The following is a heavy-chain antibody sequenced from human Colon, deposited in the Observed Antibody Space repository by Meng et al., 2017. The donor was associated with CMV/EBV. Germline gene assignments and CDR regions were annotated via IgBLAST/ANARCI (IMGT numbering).Heavy chain of an antibody. J-gene: IGHJ4*02. Sequence: QVYLVEAGGGVVQLGGSLRCSWEASGFTFSNYAMHWVRQAPGKGLEWVAFIWFDGSSKDYADSVKGRFTISRDNSMNRLYLQVNSLRSEDTAVYYCVKTGTAWQFDFWGQGTLVTVSS. CDR1: GFTFSNYA. CDR2: IWFDGSSK. D-gene: IGHD2-21*02. V-gene: IGHV3-30*02. CDR3: VKTGTAWQFDF.